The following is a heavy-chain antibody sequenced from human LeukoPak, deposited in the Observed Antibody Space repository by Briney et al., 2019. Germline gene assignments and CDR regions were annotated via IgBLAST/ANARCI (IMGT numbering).Heavy chain of an antibody. CDR2: INPSGGST. D-gene: IGHD3-9*01. CDR3: ARTGPGYFDFINWFDP. V-gene: IGHV1-46*01. CDR1: GYTFTSYY. Sequence: ASVKVSCKASGYTFTSYYMHWVRQAPGQGLEWMGIINPSGGSTSYAQKFQGRVTITADKSTSTAYMELSSLRSEDTAVYYCARTGPGYFDFINWFDPWGQGTLVTVSS. J-gene: IGHJ5*02.